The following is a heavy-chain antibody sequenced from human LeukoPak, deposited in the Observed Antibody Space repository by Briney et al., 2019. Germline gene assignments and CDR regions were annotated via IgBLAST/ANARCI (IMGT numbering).Heavy chain of an antibody. Sequence: SETLSLXCTVSGGSFSSRTYYWGWIRQPPGKGLEWIGSMYYSGSTYYNQSLKSRVTISVDTSKNQFSLKLTSVTAADTAVYYCARHYYDSSGYYPWYFDYWGQGTLVTVSS. D-gene: IGHD3-22*01. J-gene: IGHJ4*02. CDR1: GGSFSSRTYY. CDR2: MYYSGST. CDR3: ARHYYDSSGYYPWYFDY. V-gene: IGHV4-39*01.